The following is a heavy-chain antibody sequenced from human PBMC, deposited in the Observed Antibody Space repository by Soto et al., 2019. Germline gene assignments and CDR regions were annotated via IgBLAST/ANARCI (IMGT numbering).Heavy chain of an antibody. J-gene: IGHJ4*02. Sequence: QVQLVESGGGVVQPGRSLRLSCAASGFTFSNYGMHWVRQAPGKGLEWVAVTSYDGSIRYYAGYVKGRFTISRDNSKNTLXXXIXSLRTEDTAVYYCAKDRLAYCGGDCYWVDYWGQGTLLTVSS. CDR3: AKDRLAYCGGDCYWVDY. D-gene: IGHD2-21*02. V-gene: IGHV3-30*18. CDR2: TSYDGSIR. CDR1: GFTFSNYG.